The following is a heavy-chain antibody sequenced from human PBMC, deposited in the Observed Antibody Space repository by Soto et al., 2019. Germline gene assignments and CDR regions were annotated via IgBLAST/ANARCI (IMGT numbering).Heavy chain of an antibody. J-gene: IGHJ4*02. CDR3: ARENGTSSLDY. V-gene: IGHV1-69*02. D-gene: IGHD6-6*01. CDR2: IISILDIP. Sequence: QVQLVQSGAEVKKPGSSVKVSCEASGGTVSAYTINWVRQAPGQGLEWMGRIISILDIPNYAQKFQGRLTIIAATSTSTTYMELRNLRSEDTATYYCARENGTSSLDYWGQGTLVTVSS. CDR1: GGTVSAYT.